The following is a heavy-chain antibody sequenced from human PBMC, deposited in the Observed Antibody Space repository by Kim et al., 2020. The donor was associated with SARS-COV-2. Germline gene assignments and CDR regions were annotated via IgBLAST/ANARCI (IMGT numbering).Heavy chain of an antibody. CDR2: INHSGST. V-gene: IGHV4-34*01. CDR3: AGYNCSSTSCYYGSTSFDY. Sequence: SETLSLTCAVYGGSFSGYYWSWIRQPPGKGLEWIGEINHSGSTNYNPSLKSRVTISVDTSKNQFSLKLSSVTAADTAVYYCAGYNCSSTSCYYGSTSFDYWGQGTLVTVSS. J-gene: IGHJ4*02. CDR1: GGSFSGYY. D-gene: IGHD2-2*01.